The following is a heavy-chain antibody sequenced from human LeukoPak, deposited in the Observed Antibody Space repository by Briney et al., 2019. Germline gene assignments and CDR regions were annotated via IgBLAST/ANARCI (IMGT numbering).Heavy chain of an antibody. CDR2: IRGGGGGT. J-gene: IGHJ3*01. Sequence: GGSLRLSCSASGLTFAKYAVTWGRQAPGKRVEWISSIRGGGGGTNYADSVQGGFTISRDNSKNTEYLQMNNLRADDTVFYYCAKYPDGNYFGAFDAWGQGTMVTVSS. V-gene: IGHV3-23*01. CDR3: AKYPDGNYFGAFDA. D-gene: IGHD4-17*01. CDR1: GLTFAKYA.